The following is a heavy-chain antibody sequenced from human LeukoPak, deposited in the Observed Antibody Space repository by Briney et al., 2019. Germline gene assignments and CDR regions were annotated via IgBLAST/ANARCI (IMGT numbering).Heavy chain of an antibody. J-gene: IGHJ4*02. CDR3: AKSLELVGANAKYYFDY. V-gene: IGHV3-23*01. D-gene: IGHD1-7*01. Sequence: GGSLRLSCAAYGFTFSSYSMSWIRQPPGKGLEWVWAISGSGGSTYYPDSVKGRFTISRDNSKTTMYLQMNSLRAEDTAVYYCAKSLELVGANAKYYFDYWGQGTLVTVSS. CDR1: GFTFSSYS. CDR2: ISGSGGST.